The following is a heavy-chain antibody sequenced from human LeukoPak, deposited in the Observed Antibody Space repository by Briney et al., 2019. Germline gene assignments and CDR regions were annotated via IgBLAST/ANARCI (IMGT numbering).Heavy chain of an antibody. V-gene: IGHV4-4*02. Sequence: PSETLSLTCAVSGGSISSSNWWSWVRQPPGKGLEWIGEIYHSGSTNYNPSLKSRVTISVDKSKNQFSLKLSSVTAADTAVYYCASRVYDSSGYYSFYAFDIWGQGTMVTVSS. D-gene: IGHD3-22*01. CDR3: ASRVYDSSGYYSFYAFDI. J-gene: IGHJ3*02. CDR1: GGSISSSNW. CDR2: IYHSGST.